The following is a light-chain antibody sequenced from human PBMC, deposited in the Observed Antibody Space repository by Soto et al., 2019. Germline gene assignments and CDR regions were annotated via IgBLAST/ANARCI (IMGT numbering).Light chain of an antibody. CDR3: QQTSSTPT. Sequence: DTQMTQSPSSLSASVGDRVTITCRASQSISGYLNWYQQKPGKAPKLLIYAASSLHSGVPSRFSGSGSGTDFTLTISSLQPEDFATYYCQQTSSTPTFCQGTKVDIK. CDR1: QSISGY. J-gene: IGKJ1*01. V-gene: IGKV1-39*01. CDR2: AAS.